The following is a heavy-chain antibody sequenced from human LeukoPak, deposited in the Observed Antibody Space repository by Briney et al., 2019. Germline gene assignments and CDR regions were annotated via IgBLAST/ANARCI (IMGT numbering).Heavy chain of an antibody. CDR1: GFTFSSYA. V-gene: IGHV3-23*01. CDR2: ISGSGGST. Sequence: GGSLRLSCAASGFTFSSYAMSWVRQAPGKGLEWVSAISGSGGSTYYADSVKGRFTISRDNSKNTLYLQMNSLRAEDTAVYYCAKATSVYDILTGYYPPDAFDIWGQGTMVTVSS. D-gene: IGHD3-9*01. J-gene: IGHJ3*02. CDR3: AKATSVYDILTGYYPPDAFDI.